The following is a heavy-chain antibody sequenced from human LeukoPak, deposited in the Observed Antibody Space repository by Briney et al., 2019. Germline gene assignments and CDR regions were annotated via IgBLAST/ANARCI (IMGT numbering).Heavy chain of an antibody. CDR1: GFTFSSYG. Sequence: GGSLRLSCAASGFTFSSYGMSWVRQAPGKGLEWVSAISGSGGSTYYADSVKGRFTISRDNSKNTLYLQMNSLRAEDTAIYYCVRDVGAVRGEVYFDYWGQGTLVTVSS. V-gene: IGHV3-23*01. J-gene: IGHJ4*02. CDR2: ISGSGGST. D-gene: IGHD3-16*01. CDR3: VRDVGAVRGEVYFDY.